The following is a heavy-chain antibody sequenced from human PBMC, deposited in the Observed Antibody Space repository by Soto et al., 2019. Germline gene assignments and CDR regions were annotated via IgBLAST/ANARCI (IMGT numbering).Heavy chain of an antibody. CDR3: ARVRVDFWSGPSPYYYYGMDV. V-gene: IGHV4-59*01. Sequence: SETLSLTCTVSGGSISSYYWSWIRQPPGKGLEWIGYIYYSGSTNYNPSLKSRVTISVDTSKNQFSLKLSSVTAADTAVYYCARVRVDFWSGPSPYYYYGMDVWGQGTTVTVSS. CDR1: GGSISSYY. D-gene: IGHD3-3*01. CDR2: IYYSGST. J-gene: IGHJ6*02.